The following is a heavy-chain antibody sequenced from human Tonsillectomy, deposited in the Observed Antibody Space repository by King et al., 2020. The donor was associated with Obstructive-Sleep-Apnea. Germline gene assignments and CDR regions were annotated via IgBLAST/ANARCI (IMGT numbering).Heavy chain of an antibody. CDR2: ISSSSDTM. CDR1: GFTFSSYN. J-gene: IGHJ5*02. CDR3: AGGGWYDWRDRNWFDP. D-gene: IGHD1-1*01. Sequence: VQLVESGGGLVQPGGSLRLSCAASGFTFSSYNMNRVRQAPGKGLEWVAYISSSSDTMYYADSVKGRFTISRENAKNSLYLQMTDRRAEDTGVYYCAGGGWYDWRDRNWFDPWGQGTLVTVSS. V-gene: IGHV3-48*04.